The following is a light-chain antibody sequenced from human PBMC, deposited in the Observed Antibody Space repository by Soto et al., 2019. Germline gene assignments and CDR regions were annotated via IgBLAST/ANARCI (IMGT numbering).Light chain of an antibody. Sequence: ENLLTQSPGTLSLSPGEGATLSCRASRGVSANYLAWYQQKPGQAPRLLIYDASNRATGIAARFSGSGSGTDFTLTISSLEPEDFAVYYCQQRSNWPQTFGQGTKVDIK. CDR2: DAS. CDR1: RGVSANY. CDR3: QQRSNWPQT. V-gene: IGKV3-11*01. J-gene: IGKJ1*01.